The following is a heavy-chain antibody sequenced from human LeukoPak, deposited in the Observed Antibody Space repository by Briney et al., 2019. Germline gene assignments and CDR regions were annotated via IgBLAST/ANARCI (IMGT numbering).Heavy chain of an antibody. J-gene: IGHJ2*01. CDR2: IYYSGST. Sequence: SETLSLICTVSGGSISSYYWSWIRQPPGKGLEWIGYIYYSGSTNYNPSLKSRVTISVDTSKNQFSLKLSSVTAADTAVYYCARGGWNDDDYGVYWYFDLWGRGTLVTVSS. CDR1: GGSISSYY. D-gene: IGHD4-17*01. V-gene: IGHV4-59*01. CDR3: ARGGWNDDDYGVYWYFDL.